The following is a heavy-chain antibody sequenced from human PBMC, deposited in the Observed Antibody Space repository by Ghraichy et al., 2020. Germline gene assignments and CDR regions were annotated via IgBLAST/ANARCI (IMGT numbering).Heavy chain of an antibody. V-gene: IGHV4-59*01. CDR2: IYYSGST. J-gene: IGHJ4*02. Sequence: SETLSLTCTVSGGSISSYYWSWIRQPPGKGLEWIGYIYYSGSTNYNPSLKSRVTISVDTSKNQFSLKLSSVTAADTAVYYCARAKAVAQFDYWGQGTLVTVSS. CDR1: GGSISSYY. D-gene: IGHD6-19*01. CDR3: ARAKAVAQFDY.